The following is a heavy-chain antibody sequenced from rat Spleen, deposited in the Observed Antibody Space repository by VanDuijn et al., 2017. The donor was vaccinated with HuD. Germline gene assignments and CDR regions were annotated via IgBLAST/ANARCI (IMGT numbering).Heavy chain of an antibody. V-gene: IGHV2-30*01. Sequence: QVQLKESGPGLVQPSQTLSLTCTVSGFSLTSYNVHWVRQPTGKGPEWMGIIWTGGSTDYNSALKSRLSISRDTSKSQVFLKMNSLQTEDIATYYCARDRATEGMGYWYFDFWGPGTMVTVSS. J-gene: IGHJ1*01. CDR3: ARDRATEGMGYWYFDF. D-gene: IGHD1-11*01. CDR2: IWTGGST. CDR1: GFSLTSYN.